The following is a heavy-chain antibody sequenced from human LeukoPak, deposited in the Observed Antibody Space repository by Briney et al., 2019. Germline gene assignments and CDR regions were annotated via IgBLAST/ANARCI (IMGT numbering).Heavy chain of an antibody. D-gene: IGHD3-10*01. CDR3: ARYRFTMVRGVIDSSSWFDP. Sequence: ASVKVSCKASGYTFTGYYMHWVRQAPGQGLEWMGWINPNSGGTNYAQKFQGRVTMTRDTSISTAYMELSRLRSDDTAVYYCARYRFTMVRGVIDSSSWFDPWGQGTLVTVSS. V-gene: IGHV1-2*02. CDR1: GYTFTGYY. CDR2: INPNSGGT. J-gene: IGHJ5*02.